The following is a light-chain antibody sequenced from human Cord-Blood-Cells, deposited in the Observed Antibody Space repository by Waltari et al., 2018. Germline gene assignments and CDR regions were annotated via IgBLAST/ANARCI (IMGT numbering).Light chain of an antibody. V-gene: IGLV3-21*04. CDR2: YDS. CDR3: QVWDSSSDHSYV. CDR1: NIGSKS. J-gene: IGLJ1*01. Sequence: SYVLTQPPSVSVAPGKTARITCGGNNIGSKSVHWYQQTPGQAPVLVIYYDSDRPSGIPERFSGSNSGNTATLTISRVEAGDEADYYCQVWDSSSDHSYVFGTGTKVTVL.